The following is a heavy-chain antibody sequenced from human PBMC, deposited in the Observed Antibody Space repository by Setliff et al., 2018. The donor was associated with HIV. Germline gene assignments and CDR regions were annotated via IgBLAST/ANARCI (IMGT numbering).Heavy chain of an antibody. J-gene: IGHJ5*02. CDR3: ARAPYVSGSFGWFAP. CDR2: IHYTGTT. CDR1: GGSISSSSYY. Sequence: SETLSLTCTVSGGSISSSSYYWNWFRQYPGKGLEWIGYIHYTGTTNQNPSLRSLITISLDTSKNQFSLKLTSVTAADTAVYYCARAPYVSGSFGWFAPWGQGTLVTVSS. D-gene: IGHD3-10*01. V-gene: IGHV4-31*01.